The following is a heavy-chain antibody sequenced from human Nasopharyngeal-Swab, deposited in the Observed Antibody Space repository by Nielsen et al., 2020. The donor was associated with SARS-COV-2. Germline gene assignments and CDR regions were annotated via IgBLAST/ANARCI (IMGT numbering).Heavy chain of an antibody. Sequence: SETLSLTCTVSGGSISSYYWTWIRQSPGKGLEWIGYIYYSGSTDYNPSLKSRVTISVDTSKNQFSLKLSSVTAADTAVYYCARSRPRSSLYYYYYYGMDVWGQGTTVTVSS. D-gene: IGHD6-6*01. V-gene: IGHV4-59*12. CDR3: ARSRPRSSLYYYYYYGMDV. CDR1: GGSISSYY. J-gene: IGHJ6*02. CDR2: IYYSGST.